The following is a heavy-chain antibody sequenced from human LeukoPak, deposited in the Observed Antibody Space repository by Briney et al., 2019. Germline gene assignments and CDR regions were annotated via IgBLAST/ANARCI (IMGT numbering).Heavy chain of an antibody. CDR1: GDSISSSSYY. V-gene: IGHV4-39*01. Sequence: SETLSLTCTVSGDSISSSSYYWGWIRQPPGKGLEWIGSIYYSGSTYYNPSLKSRVTISVDTSKNQFSLKLSSVTAADTAVYYCARHQYSSSLSNWGQGTLVTVSS. J-gene: IGHJ4*02. D-gene: IGHD6-13*01. CDR3: ARHQYSSSLSN. CDR2: IYYSGST.